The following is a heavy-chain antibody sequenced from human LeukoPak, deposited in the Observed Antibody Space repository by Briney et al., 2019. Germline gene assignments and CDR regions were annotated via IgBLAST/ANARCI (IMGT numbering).Heavy chain of an antibody. CDR3: AREGDCSSTRCYDQALDY. J-gene: IGHJ4*02. D-gene: IGHD2-2*01. Sequence: ASVKVSCKASGYTFTGYYMHWVRQAPGQGLEWMGWINPNSGGTNYAQKFQGRVTMTRDTSISTAYMELSRLRSDDTAVYYCAREGDCSSTRCYDQALDYWGQGTVVTVSS. CDR1: GYTFTGYY. V-gene: IGHV1-2*02. CDR2: INPNSGGT.